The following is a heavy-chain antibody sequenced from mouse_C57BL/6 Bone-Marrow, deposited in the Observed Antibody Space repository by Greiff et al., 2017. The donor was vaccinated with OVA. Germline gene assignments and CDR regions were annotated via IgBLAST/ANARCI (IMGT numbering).Heavy chain of an antibody. J-gene: IGHJ2*01. D-gene: IGHD3-3*01. CDR2: IDPSDSYT. CDR3: ARSCYYFDY. CDR1: GYTFTSYW. Sequence: QVQLQQPGAELVKPGASVKLSCKASGYTFTSYWMQWVKQRPGQGLEWIGEIDPSDSYTNYNQKFKGKATLTVDTSSSTAYMQLSSLTSEDAAVYYCARSCYYFDYWGQGTTLTVSS. V-gene: IGHV1-50*01.